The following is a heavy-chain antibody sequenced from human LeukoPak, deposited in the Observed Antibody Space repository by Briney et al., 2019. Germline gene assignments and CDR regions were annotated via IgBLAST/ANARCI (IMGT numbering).Heavy chain of an antibody. J-gene: IGHJ4*02. CDR1: GGSISSYY. D-gene: IGHD2/OR15-2a*01. CDR2: IYTSGST. V-gene: IGHV4-4*09. Sequence: SETLSLTCTVSGGSISSYYWSWIRQPPGKGLEWIGYIYTSGSTNYNPSLKSRVTISVDTSKNQCSLKLSSVTAADTAVYYCAGKRTTIFDYWGQGTLVTVSS. CDR3: AGKRTTIFDY.